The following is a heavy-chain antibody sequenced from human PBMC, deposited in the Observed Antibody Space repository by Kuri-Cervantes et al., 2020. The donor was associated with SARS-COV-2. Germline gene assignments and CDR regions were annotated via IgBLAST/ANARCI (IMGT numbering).Heavy chain of an antibody. V-gene: IGHV3-23*01. CDR1: GFTFSSYA. J-gene: IGHJ4*02. CDR2: ISGSGGST. Sequence: GESLKISCAASGFTFSSYAMSWVRQAPGKGLEWVSAISGSGGSTYYADSVKGRFTISRDNSQNTLYLQMNSLKSEDTAFYYCARDRLGVHDSWGQGTLVTVSS. D-gene: IGHD2-8*01. CDR3: ARDRLGVHDS.